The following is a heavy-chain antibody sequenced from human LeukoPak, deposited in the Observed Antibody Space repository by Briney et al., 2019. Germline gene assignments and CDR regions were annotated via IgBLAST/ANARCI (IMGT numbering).Heavy chain of an antibody. CDR1: GGSFSGHY. V-gene: IGHV4-34*01. CDR2: INHSGST. J-gene: IGHJ5*02. CDR3: ARGRSNYGP. D-gene: IGHD3-10*01. Sequence: PSETLSLTCAVYGGSFSGHYWSWIRQPPGKGLEWIGEINHSGSTNYNPSLKSRVTISVDTSKNQFSLKLSSVTAADTAVYYCARGRSNYGPWGQGTLVTVSS.